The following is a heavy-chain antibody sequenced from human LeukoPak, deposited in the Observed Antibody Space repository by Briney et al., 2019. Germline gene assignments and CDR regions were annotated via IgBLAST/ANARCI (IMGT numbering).Heavy chain of an antibody. V-gene: IGHV4-59*01. J-gene: IGHJ3*02. CDR2: IYYSRST. D-gene: IGHD3-9*01. CDR3: ARDLGYDILTGYYTAGAFDI. CDR1: GGSISSYY. Sequence: PSETLSLTCTVSGGSISSYYWSWIRQPPGKGLEWIGYIYYSRSTNYNPSLKSRVTISVDTSKNQFSLKLSSVTAADTAVYYCARDLGYDILTGYYTAGAFDIRGQGTMVTVSS.